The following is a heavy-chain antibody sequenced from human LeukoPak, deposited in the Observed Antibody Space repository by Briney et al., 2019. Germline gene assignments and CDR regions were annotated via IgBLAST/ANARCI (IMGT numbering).Heavy chain of an antibody. V-gene: IGHV1-69*13. D-gene: IGHD3-22*01. Sequence: SVKVSCKASGGTFSSYAISWVRQAPGQGLEWMGGIIPIFGTANYAQKFQGRVTITADESTSTAYMELSSLRSEDTAVSYCAREVVTRMPSDAFDIWGQGTMVTVSS. CDR2: IIPIFGTA. CDR3: AREVVTRMPSDAFDI. J-gene: IGHJ3*02. CDR1: GGTFSSYA.